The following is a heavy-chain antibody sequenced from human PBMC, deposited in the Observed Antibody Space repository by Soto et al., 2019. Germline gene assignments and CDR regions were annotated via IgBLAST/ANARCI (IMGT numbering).Heavy chain of an antibody. V-gene: IGHV1-69*01. J-gene: IGHJ6*02. CDR2: IIPVFGTT. CDR1: GGTFSNYT. Sequence: QVQLVQSGAEVKKPGSSVTVFCKASGGTFSNYTISWVRQAPGQGLEWMGGIIPVFGTTDYEQKFQGRVTITADGSTSTAYMKLSSLRSADTAVYYCARSSPYIVVRKPTGNQDYYGMEVWGQGTTVTVSS. CDR3: ARSSPYIVVRKPTGNQDYYGMEV. D-gene: IGHD2-2*01.